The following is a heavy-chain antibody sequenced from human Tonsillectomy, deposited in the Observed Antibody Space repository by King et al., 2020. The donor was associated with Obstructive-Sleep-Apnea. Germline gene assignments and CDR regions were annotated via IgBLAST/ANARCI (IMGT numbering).Heavy chain of an antibody. Sequence: VPLQESGPGLVKPSETLSLTCSVSGSSITGYYWSWLRQPPGKGLEWIGYIYYSGSTNYNPSLKSRVTISVDTSTKQFSLRLSSVTAADTAVYYCARQPDYGDYGIDYWGQGTLVTVSS. CDR2: IYYSGST. D-gene: IGHD4-17*01. V-gene: IGHV4-59*01. CDR3: ARQPDYGDYGIDY. J-gene: IGHJ4*02. CDR1: GSSITGYY.